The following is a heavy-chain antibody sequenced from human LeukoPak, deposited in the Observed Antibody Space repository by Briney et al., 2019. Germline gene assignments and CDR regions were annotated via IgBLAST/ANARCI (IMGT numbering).Heavy chain of an antibody. V-gene: IGHV4-59*08. J-gene: IGHJ3*02. CDR1: SGSISSYS. Sequence: SETLSLTCTASSGSISSYSWSWIRQPPGKGLEWIGYMYSRGSTNDNPSLKSRVTISRDTSKNQLSLRVTSVTAADTAMYYCARHYLYGDPPAFDIWGQGTMVTASS. D-gene: IGHD4-17*01. CDR2: MYSRGST. CDR3: ARHYLYGDPPAFDI.